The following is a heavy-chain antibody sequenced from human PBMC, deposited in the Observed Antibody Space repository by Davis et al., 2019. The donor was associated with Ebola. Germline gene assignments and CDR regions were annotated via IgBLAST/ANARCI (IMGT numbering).Heavy chain of an antibody. V-gene: IGHV4-61*08. CDR3: ARAEFGVLYDAFDI. D-gene: IGHD3-3*01. CDR1: GGSISSGDYY. J-gene: IGHJ3*02. Sequence: MPSETLSLTCTVSGGSISSGDYYWSWIRQPPGKGLEWIGYIYYSGSTHYNPSLKSRVTISVDTSKNQFSLKLSSVTAADTAVYYCARAEFGVLYDAFDIWGQGTMVTVSS. CDR2: IYYSGST.